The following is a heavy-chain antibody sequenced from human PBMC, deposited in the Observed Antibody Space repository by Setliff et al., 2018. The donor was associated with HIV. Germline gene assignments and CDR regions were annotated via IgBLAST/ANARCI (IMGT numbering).Heavy chain of an antibody. Sequence: GGSLRLSCAGSGFIFSGHYMTWVRQAPGKGAECLSYISGDGGVKAYLDSVKGRFAISRDNGKNTLYLQVNSLRPEDTAVYYCASARIPTGGTSTSFDYWGQGTLVTVSS. CDR2: ISGDGGVK. CDR3: ASARIPTGGTSTSFDY. CDR1: GFIFSGHY. V-gene: IGHV3-11*04. J-gene: IGHJ4*02. D-gene: IGHD1-1*01.